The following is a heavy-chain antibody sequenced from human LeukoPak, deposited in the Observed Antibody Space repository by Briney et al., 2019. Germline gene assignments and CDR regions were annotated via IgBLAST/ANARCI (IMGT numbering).Heavy chain of an antibody. J-gene: IGHJ4*02. CDR1: GFTFSSYW. D-gene: IGHD4-11*01. CDR2: INSDGSST. V-gene: IGHV3-74*01. Sequence: GGSLRLSCAASGFTFSSYWMHWVRQAPGKGLVWVSRINSDGSSTSYADSVKGRFTISRDNAKNTLYLQMNSLRAEDTAVYCCARGTDYSNYYYFDYWGQGTLVTVSS. CDR3: ARGTDYSNYYYFDY.